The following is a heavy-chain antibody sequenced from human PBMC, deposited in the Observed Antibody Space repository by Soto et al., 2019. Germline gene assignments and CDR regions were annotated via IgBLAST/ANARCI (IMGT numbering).Heavy chain of an antibody. Sequence: SGPTLVNPTETLTLTCTFSGFSLSSGVGVGWVRQPPGKALEWLARIDWDDDKYYSTSLKTRLTISKDTSKNQVVLTMTNMDPVDTATYYCARAVVVVAATDYYYGMDVWGQGTTVTVSS. CDR3: ARAVVVVAATDYYYGMDV. CDR1: GFSLSSGVG. V-gene: IGHV2-70*11. D-gene: IGHD2-15*01. J-gene: IGHJ6*02. CDR2: IDWDDDK.